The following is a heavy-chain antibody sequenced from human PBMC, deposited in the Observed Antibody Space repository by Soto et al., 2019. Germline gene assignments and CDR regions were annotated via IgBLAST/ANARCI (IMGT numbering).Heavy chain of an antibody. D-gene: IGHD2-15*01. V-gene: IGHV3-30-3*01. CDR3: ARMASFYCSGGSCYPTYGMDV. J-gene: IGHJ6*02. CDR2: ISSDGSNK. CDR1: GFTFSSSA. Sequence: QVQLVESGGGVVQPGRSLRLSCAASGFTFSSSAMHWVRQAPGKGLEWVAVISSDGSNKYDADSVKGRFTISRDNSKNTLYRQMTSRRAEDTAGYYCARMASFYCSGGSCYPTYGMDVWGQGTTVTVSS.